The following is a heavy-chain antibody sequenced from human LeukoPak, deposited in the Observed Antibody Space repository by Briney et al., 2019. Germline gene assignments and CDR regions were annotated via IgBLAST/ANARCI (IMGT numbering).Heavy chain of an antibody. CDR2: ISYDGSNK. CDR3: AKDSSGPYYYYYYMDV. V-gene: IGHV3-30*04. D-gene: IGHD6-19*01. J-gene: IGHJ6*03. Sequence: PGGSLRLSCAASGFTFSSYAIHWVRQAPGKGLEWVAVISYDGSNKYYADSVKGRFTISRDNSKNTLYLQMNSLRAEDTAVYYCAKDSSGPYYYYYYMDVWGKGTTVTVSS. CDR1: GFTFSSYA.